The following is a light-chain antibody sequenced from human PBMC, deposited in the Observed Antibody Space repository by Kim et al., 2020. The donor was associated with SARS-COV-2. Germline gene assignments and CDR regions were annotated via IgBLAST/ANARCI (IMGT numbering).Light chain of an antibody. V-gene: IGKV1-39*01. CDR2: SAS. CDR3: QQSYLDPVT. CDR1: QTVNND. Sequence: GDKVTITCRTIQTVNNDLNWYQQKAGRAPNLLIHSASTLENGVPSRFSGSGSGTDFTLTITTLQPEDAGTYYCQQSYLDPVTFGGGTKVDIK. J-gene: IGKJ4*01.